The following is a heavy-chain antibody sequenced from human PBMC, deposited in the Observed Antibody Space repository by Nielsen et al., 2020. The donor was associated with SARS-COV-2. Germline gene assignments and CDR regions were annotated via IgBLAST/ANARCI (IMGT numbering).Heavy chain of an antibody. D-gene: IGHD5-12*01. J-gene: IGHJ4*02. CDR3: AREWGYSVSGYDPYFDY. V-gene: IGHV1-18*04. Sequence: ASVKVSCKASGYTFTGYYMHWVRQAPGQGLEWMGWISAYNGNTNYAQKLQGRVTMTTDTSTSTAYMELRSLRSDDTAVYYCAREWGYSVSGYDPYFDYWGQGTLVTVSS. CDR1: GYTFTGYY. CDR2: ISAYNGNT.